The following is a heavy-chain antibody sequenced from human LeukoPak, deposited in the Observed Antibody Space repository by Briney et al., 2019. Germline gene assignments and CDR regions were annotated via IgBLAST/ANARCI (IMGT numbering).Heavy chain of an antibody. CDR3: ARLLRAATDFDY. Sequence: SETLSLTCTVSGGSISSSSYYWGWIRQPPGKGLEWIGSIYYSGSTYYNPSLKSRVTISVDTSKNQFSLKLSSVTAADTAVYCCARLLRAATDFDYWGQGTLVTVSS. CDR1: GGSISSSSYY. D-gene: IGHD2-15*01. CDR2: IYYSGST. V-gene: IGHV4-39*01. J-gene: IGHJ4*02.